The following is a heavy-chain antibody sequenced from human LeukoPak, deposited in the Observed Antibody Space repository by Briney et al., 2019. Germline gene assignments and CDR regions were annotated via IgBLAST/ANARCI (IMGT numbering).Heavy chain of an antibody. Sequence: PGRSLRLSCAASKFTISTFAMHWVRQAPGKGLEWVALTSSDGSSKYYTDSVKGRFTISRDNSKNTLYLQMNSLRAEDTAVYYCAREGGDLRWKNRFDFWGQGTLVTVSS. CDR2: TSSDGSSK. V-gene: IGHV3-30-3*01. CDR1: KFTISTFA. D-gene: IGHD4-23*01. CDR3: AREGGDLRWKNRFDF. J-gene: IGHJ4*02.